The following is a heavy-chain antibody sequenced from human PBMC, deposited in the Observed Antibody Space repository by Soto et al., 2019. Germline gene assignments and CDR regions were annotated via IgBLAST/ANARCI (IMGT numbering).Heavy chain of an antibody. CDR3: ARHWPFDPDDFWIFDAFDV. V-gene: IGHV4-39*01. CDR1: VGSISSSSYY. D-gene: IGHD3-3*01. CDR2: IYYSGST. Sequence: SRTLSLTCSVSVGSISSSSYYWGWIRQPPGKGLEWIGSIYYSGSTYYNPSLKSRVTISVDTSKNQFSLKLSSVTAADTAVYYCARHWPFDPDDFWIFDAFDVWGQGTMVPVSS. J-gene: IGHJ3*01.